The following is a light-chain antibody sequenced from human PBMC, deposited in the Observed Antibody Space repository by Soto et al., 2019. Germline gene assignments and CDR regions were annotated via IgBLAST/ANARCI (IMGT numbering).Light chain of an antibody. Sequence: QSVLTQPPSVSAAPGQKVTISCSGSSSNIGNNYVSWYQQLPGTAPKLLIYDNNKRPSGIPDRFSGSKPGTSATLGITGLQTGDEADYYCGTWDSSLSGGVFGGGTKVTVL. CDR2: DNN. CDR1: SSNIGNNY. V-gene: IGLV1-51*01. J-gene: IGLJ3*02. CDR3: GTWDSSLSGGV.